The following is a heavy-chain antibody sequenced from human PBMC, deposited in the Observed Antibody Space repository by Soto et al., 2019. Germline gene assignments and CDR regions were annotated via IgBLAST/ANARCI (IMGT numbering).Heavy chain of an antibody. CDR1: GFTFSGHW. V-gene: IGHV3-74*03. J-gene: IGHJ3*02. CDR2: INTDGGSS. Sequence: EVQLVESGGDLIQPGGSLRLSCAASGFTFSGHWMHWVRQVPGKGLEWVSRINTDGGSSAYADSVKGRFTISRDNAKNTLYLQMNGLRAEDTAVYYCAREAGYCSRTSCYRRAFDTWGQGTTVPVS. D-gene: IGHD2-2*01. CDR3: AREAGYCSRTSCYRRAFDT.